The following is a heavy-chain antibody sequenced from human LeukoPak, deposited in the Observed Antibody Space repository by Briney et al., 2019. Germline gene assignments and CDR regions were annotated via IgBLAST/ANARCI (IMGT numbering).Heavy chain of an antibody. D-gene: IGHD6-19*01. V-gene: IGHV3-30*18. Sequence: GRSLRLSCAASGFTFSSYGMHWVRQAPGKGLEWVAVISYDGSNKYYADSVKGRFTISRDNSKNTLYLQMNSPRAEDTAVYYCAKGPIAVAGFFDYWGQGTLVTVSS. CDR1: GFTFSSYG. J-gene: IGHJ4*02. CDR2: ISYDGSNK. CDR3: AKGPIAVAGFFDY.